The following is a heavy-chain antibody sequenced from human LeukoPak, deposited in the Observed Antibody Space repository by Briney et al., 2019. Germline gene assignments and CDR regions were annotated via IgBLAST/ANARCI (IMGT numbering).Heavy chain of an antibody. D-gene: IGHD3-22*01. J-gene: IGHJ4*02. V-gene: IGHV3-23*01. Sequence: PGGSLRLSCAASGFTFSNYAMSWVRQAPGKGLEWVSAISGSGGSTYYADSVKGRFTISRDNSKNTLYLQMNSLRAEDTAVYYCAKNRRTTTYYYDSSGSPPDYWGQGTLVTVSS. CDR2: ISGSGGST. CDR3: AKNRRTTTYYYDSSGSPPDY. CDR1: GFTFSNYA.